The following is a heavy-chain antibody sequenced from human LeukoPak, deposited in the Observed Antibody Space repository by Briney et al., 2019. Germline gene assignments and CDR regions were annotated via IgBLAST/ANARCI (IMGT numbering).Heavy chain of an antibody. Sequence: SVKVSCKASGYTFTSYGISWVRQAPGQGLEWMGWISAYNGNTNYAQKLQGRVTMTTDTSTSTAYMELRSLRSDDTAVYFCASFHYYGSGAYYLSYWGQGTLVTVSS. CDR2: ISAYNGNT. J-gene: IGHJ4*02. V-gene: IGHV1-18*01. CDR3: ASFHYYGSGAYYLSY. CDR1: GYTFTSYG. D-gene: IGHD3-10*01.